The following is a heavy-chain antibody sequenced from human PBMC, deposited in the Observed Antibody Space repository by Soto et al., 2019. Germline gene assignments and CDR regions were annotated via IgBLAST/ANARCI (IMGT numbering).Heavy chain of an antibody. J-gene: IGHJ4*02. CDR2: IYYSGST. CDR1: GGSISSYY. V-gene: IGHV4-59*12. CDR3: ARDILTGYSMTYSFDY. Sequence: SETLSLTCTVSGGSISSYYWSWIRQPPGKGLEWIGYIYYSGSTNYNPSLKSRVTISVDTSKNQFSLKLSSVTAADTAVYYCARDILTGYSMTYSFDYWGQGTLVT. D-gene: IGHD3-9*01.